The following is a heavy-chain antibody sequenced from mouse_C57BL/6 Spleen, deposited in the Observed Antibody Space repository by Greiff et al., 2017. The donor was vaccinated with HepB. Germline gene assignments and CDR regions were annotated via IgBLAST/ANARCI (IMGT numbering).Heavy chain of an antibody. Sequence: VQLQQSGPELVKPGASVKISCKASGYAFSSSWMNWVKQRPGKGLEWIGRIYPGDGDTNYNGKFKGKATLTADKSSSTAYMQLSSLTSEDSAVYFCARYDYDVDYYAMDDWGQGTSVTVSS. CDR2: IYPGDGDT. V-gene: IGHV1-82*01. D-gene: IGHD2-4*01. CDR3: ARYDYDVDYYAMDD. CDR1: GYAFSSSW. J-gene: IGHJ4*01.